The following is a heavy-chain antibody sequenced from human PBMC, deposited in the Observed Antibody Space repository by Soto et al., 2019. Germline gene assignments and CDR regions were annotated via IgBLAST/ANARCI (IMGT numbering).Heavy chain of an antibody. V-gene: IGHV1-8*01. J-gene: IGHJ4*02. CDR1: GYTFTNSD. CDR2: MNPDSGHA. D-gene: IGHD2-15*01. CDR3: ARRPNCSVGICYYGLDN. Sequence: QVQLVQSGAEVKKPGASVKVSCKASGYTFTNSDINWVRQAPGQGLEWLGWMNPDSGHAAYAKKFQGRVTLTTSTSTSTVYMDMRSLGSEDTAVYYCARRPNCSVGICYYGLDNWGQGTLVTVSS.